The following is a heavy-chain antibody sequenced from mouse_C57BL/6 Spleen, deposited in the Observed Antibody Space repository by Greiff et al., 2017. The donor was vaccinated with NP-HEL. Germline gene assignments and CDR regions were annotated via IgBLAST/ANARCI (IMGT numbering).Heavy chain of an antibody. J-gene: IGHJ3*01. CDR2: IDPNSGGT. Sequence: QVHVKQPGAELVKPGASVKLSCKASGYTFTSYWMHWVKQRPGRGLEWIGRIDPNSGGTKYNEKFKSKATLTVDKPSSTAYMQLSSLTSEDSAVYYCARITTVVGEAWFAYWGQGTLVTVSA. D-gene: IGHD1-1*01. V-gene: IGHV1-72*01. CDR3: ARITTVVGEAWFAY. CDR1: GYTFTSYW.